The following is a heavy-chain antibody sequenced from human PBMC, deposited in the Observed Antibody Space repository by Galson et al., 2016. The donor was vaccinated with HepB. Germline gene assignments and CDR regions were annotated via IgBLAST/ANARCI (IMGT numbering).Heavy chain of an antibody. CDR2: ISYSGGT. D-gene: IGHD3-10*01. Sequence: TLSLTCTVSGGSIRIGGYYWNWIRQYPGKGLDWIGYISYSGGTYYSPSLKSPVTISVDTSKNQFSLKLSSVTAADTAVYYCARGHFGSGRNWFAPWGQGILVTVSS. CDR3: ARGHFGSGRNWFAP. CDR1: GGSIRIGGYY. J-gene: IGHJ5*02. V-gene: IGHV4-31*01.